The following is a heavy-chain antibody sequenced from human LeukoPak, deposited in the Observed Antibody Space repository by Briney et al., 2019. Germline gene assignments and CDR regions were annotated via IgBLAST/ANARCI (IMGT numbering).Heavy chain of an antibody. J-gene: IGHJ6*02. CDR3: ARENRQSGNYYGMDV. D-gene: IGHD3-10*01. V-gene: IGHV4-31*11. Sequence: SQTLSLTCAVSGGSISSGGYYWSWIRQHPGKGLEWIGYIYYSGSTYYNPSLKSRVTISVDTSKNQFSLKLSSVTAADTAVYYCARENRQSGNYYGMDVWGQGTTVTVSS. CDR1: GGSISSGGYY. CDR2: IYYSGST.